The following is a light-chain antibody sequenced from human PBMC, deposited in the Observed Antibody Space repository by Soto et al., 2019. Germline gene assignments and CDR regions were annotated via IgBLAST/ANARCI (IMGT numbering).Light chain of an antibody. J-gene: IGLJ1*01. CDR1: SSDVGGYNY. CDR3: CSYGGSYTGV. V-gene: IGLV2-11*01. CDR2: DVS. Sequence: QSALTQPRSVSGSPGQSVTISCTGTSSDVGGYNYVSWYQHHPGKAPTLMIYDVSKRPSGVPDRFSGSKSGNTASLTISGLQAEDEADYYCCSYGGSYTGVFGTGTKVTVL.